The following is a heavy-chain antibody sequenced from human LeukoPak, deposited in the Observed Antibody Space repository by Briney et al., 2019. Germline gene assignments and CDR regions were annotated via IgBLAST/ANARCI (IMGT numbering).Heavy chain of an antibody. CDR2: IKQDGSEK. J-gene: IGHJ6*03. D-gene: IGHD6-19*01. CDR3: ARLGTAVDGMKTYYYYYMDV. CDR1: GFIFSNYW. Sequence: GGSLRLSCAASGFIFSNYWMNSVRQAPGKGLEWVAGIKQDGSEKYYADSVEGRFTISRDNAKNSVYLQMNSPRAEDTAVYYCARLGTAVDGMKTYYYYYMDVWGKGTTVTVSS. V-gene: IGHV3-7*01.